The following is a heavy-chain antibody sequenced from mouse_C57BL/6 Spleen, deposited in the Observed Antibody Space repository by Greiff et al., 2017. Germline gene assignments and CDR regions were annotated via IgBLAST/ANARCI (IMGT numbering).Heavy chain of an antibody. J-gene: IGHJ2*01. V-gene: IGHV1-50*01. CDR1: GYTFTSYW. CDR3: ARNYFDY. Sequence: VQLQQPGAELVKPGASVKLSCKASGYTFTSYWMQWVKQRPGQGLEWIGEIDPSDSYTNYNQKFKGKATLTVDTSSRTAYMQLSSLTSEDSAGYDCARNYFDYWGQGTTLTVSS. CDR2: IDPSDSYT.